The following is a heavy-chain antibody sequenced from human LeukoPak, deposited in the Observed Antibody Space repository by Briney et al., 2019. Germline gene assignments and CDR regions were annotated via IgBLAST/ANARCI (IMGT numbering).Heavy chain of an antibody. CDR1: GGSVSSGSYY. D-gene: IGHD3-10*01. Sequence: SETLSLTCTVSGGSVSSGSYYWSWIRQPPGQGLEWIGYIYYSGSTNYNPSLKSRVTISVDTSKNQFSLKLSSVTAADTAVYYRARGSNGSGSYPYYYYMDVWGKGTTVTVSS. V-gene: IGHV4-61*01. J-gene: IGHJ6*03. CDR3: ARGSNGSGSYPYYYYMDV. CDR2: IYYSGST.